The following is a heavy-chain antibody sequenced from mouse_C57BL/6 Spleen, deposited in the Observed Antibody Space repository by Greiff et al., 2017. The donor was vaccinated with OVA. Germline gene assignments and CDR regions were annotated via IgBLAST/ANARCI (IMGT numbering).Heavy chain of an antibody. J-gene: IGHJ1*03. CDR1: GYSITSGYY. CDR2: ISYDGSN. V-gene: IGHV3-6*01. CDR3: ARPYCSNYLWYFDY. Sequence: EVQLQESGPGLVKPSQSLSLTCSVTGYSITSGYYWNWIRQFPGNKLEWIGYISYDGSNNYNPSLKNRISITRDTSKNQFFLKLNSVTTEDAATDYSARPYCSNYLWYFDYWGTGTTVTVSS. D-gene: IGHD2-5*01.